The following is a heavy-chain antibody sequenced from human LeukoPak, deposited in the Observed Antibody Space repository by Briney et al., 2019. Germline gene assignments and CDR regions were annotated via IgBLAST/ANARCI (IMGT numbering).Heavy chain of an antibody. J-gene: IGHJ6*03. CDR2: IYTSGST. CDR3: ARLIPTLEDYMDV. CDR1: GGSISSGSYY. V-gene: IGHV4-61*09. Sequence: SETLSLTCTVSGGSISSGSYYWSWIRQPAGKGLEWIGHIYTSGSTNYNPSLKSRVTISVDTSKNQFSLKLSSVTAADTAVYYCARLIPTLEDYMDVWGKGTTVTISS. D-gene: IGHD4-23*01.